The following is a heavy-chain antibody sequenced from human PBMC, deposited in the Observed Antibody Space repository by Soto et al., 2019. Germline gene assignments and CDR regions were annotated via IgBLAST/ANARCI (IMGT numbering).Heavy chain of an antibody. D-gene: IGHD6-19*01. J-gene: IGHJ4*02. CDR1: GGTFSSYA. Sequence: SVKVSCKASGGTFSSYAISWVRQAPGQGLEWMGGIIPIFGTANYAQKFQGRVTITADKSTSTAYMELSSLRSEDTAVYYCASIPPSDSSGLKAVYFDYWGQGTLVTVSS. V-gene: IGHV1-69*06. CDR3: ASIPPSDSSGLKAVYFDY. CDR2: IIPIFGTA.